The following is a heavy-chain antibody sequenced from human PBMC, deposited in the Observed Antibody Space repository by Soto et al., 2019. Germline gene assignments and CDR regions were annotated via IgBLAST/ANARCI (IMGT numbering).Heavy chain of an antibody. J-gene: IGHJ4*02. CDR1: GGSISSYY. Sequence: SETLSLTCTVSGGSISSYYWSWIRQPPGKGLEWIGYIYYSGSTNYNPSLKSRVTISVDTSKNQFSLKLSSVTAADTAVYYCAKDLDEEWFPDYWGQGTLVTVSS. D-gene: IGHD3-3*01. CDR3: AKDLDEEWFPDY. CDR2: IYYSGST. V-gene: IGHV4-59*01.